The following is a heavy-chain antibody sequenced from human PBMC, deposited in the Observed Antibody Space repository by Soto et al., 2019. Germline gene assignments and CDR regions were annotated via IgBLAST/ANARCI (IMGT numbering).Heavy chain of an antibody. V-gene: IGHV4-61*01. CDR3: AGDLDP. J-gene: IGHJ5*02. CDR2: IYYSGST. D-gene: IGHD3-10*01. Sequence: PSETLSLTCPVSGGSVSSGSYYWSWIRQPPGKGLEWIGYIYYSGSTNYNPSLKSRVTISVDTSKNQFSLKLSSVTAADTAVYYCAGDLDPWGQGTLVTVSS. CDR1: GGSVSSGSYY.